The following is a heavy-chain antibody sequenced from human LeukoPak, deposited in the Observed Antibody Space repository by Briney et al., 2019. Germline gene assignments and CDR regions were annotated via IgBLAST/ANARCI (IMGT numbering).Heavy chain of an antibody. D-gene: IGHD6-19*01. V-gene: IGHV4-59*01. CDR3: ARDLRTQWLGDALDI. Sequence: PSETLSLTCTVSGGSISSYYWSWIRQPPGKGLEWIGYIYYSGSTNYNPSLKSRVTISVDTSKNQFSLKLSSVTAADTAVYYCARDLRTQWLGDALDIWGQGTMVTVSS. CDR1: GGSISSYY. CDR2: IYYSGST. J-gene: IGHJ3*02.